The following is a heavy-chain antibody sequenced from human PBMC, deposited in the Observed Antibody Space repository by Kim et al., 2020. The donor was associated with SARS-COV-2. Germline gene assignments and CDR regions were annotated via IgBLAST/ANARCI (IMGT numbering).Heavy chain of an antibody. Sequence: TIYYADSVKGRFTISRDNAKNSLYLQMNSLRAEDTAVYYCARKIGGEGDYWGQGTLVTVSS. D-gene: IGHD2-21*01. CDR2: TI. V-gene: IGHV3-11*01. CDR3: ARKIGGEGDY. J-gene: IGHJ4*02.